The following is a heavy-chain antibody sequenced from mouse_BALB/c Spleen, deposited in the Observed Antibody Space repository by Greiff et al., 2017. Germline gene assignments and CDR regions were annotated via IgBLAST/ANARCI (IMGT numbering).Heavy chain of an antibody. CDR3: ARSDYGYDGYAMDY. CDR1: GYTFTSYT. CDR2: INPSSGYT. Sequence: VKVVESGAELARPGASVKMSCKASGYTFTSYTMHWVKQRPGQGLEWIGYINPSSGYTNYNQKFKDKATLTADKSSSTAYMQLSSLTSEDSAVYYCARSDYGYDGYAMDYWGQGTSVTVSS. V-gene: IGHV1-4*01. D-gene: IGHD2-2*01. J-gene: IGHJ4*01.